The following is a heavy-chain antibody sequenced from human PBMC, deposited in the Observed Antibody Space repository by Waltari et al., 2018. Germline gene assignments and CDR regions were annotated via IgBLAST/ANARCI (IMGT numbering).Heavy chain of an antibody. J-gene: IGHJ4*02. CDR3: AKRNYDFWSGFDY. D-gene: IGHD3-3*01. CDR1: GFTFSSYA. Sequence: EVQLLESGGGLVQPGGSLRLSCSASGFTFSSYAMSWVRQAPGKGLEWVSAISGSGCITYYADSWNGRLTISRDNSKNTLYLQMNSLRAEDTAVYYCAKRNYDFWSGFDYWGQGTLVTVSS. CDR2: ISGSGCIT. V-gene: IGHV3-23*01.